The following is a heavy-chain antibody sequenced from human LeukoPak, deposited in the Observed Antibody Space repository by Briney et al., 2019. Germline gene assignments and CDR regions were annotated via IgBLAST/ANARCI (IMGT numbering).Heavy chain of an antibody. CDR1: GFTFSNCA. CDR3: ARSSGYFVSDSMDV. V-gene: IGHV3-23*01. D-gene: IGHD3-22*01. CDR2: ISGSGAST. Sequence: GGSLRLSCAASGFTFSNCAMSWVRQAPGRGLEWVSSISGSGASTKYADFVKGRFTISRDNSKNTLYLQMNSLRAEDTAVYYCARSSGYFVSDSMDVWDKGTTVTVSS. J-gene: IGHJ6*03.